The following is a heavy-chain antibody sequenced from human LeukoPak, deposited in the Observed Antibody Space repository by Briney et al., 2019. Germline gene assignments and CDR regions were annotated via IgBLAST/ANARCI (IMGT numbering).Heavy chain of an antibody. V-gene: IGHV1-58*01. CDR3: AADHHTNIVARY. J-gene: IGHJ4*02. D-gene: IGHD5-12*01. CDR2: IVVGSGST. CDR1: GFTFTSSA. Sequence: GTSVKVSCKASGFTFTSSAVQWVRQARGQRLEWIGWIVVGSGSTNYAQKFQERVTITRDMSTSTAYMELSSLRSEDTAVYYCAADHHTNIVARYWGQGTLATVSS.